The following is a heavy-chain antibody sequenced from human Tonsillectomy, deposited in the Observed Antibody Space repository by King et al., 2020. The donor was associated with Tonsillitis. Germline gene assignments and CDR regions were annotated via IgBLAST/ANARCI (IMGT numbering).Heavy chain of an antibody. Sequence: EVQLVESGGGLVQPGGSLRLSCAASGFTFSSYWMSWVRQAPGKGLEWVANIKQDGTEKYYVDSVRGRFTISRDNAKNSLYLQMNSLRVEDTAVFYCAREDYYDLLIAYYSPGADAFDIWGQGTVVTVSS. CDR1: GFTFSSYW. CDR2: IKQDGTEK. J-gene: IGHJ3*02. CDR3: AREDYYDLLIAYYSPGADAFDI. D-gene: IGHD3-3*01. V-gene: IGHV3-7*01.